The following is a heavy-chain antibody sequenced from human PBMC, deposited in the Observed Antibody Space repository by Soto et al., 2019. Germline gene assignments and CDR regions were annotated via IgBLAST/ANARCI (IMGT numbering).Heavy chain of an antibody. CDR3: ARWIAGGEYFDY. CDR1: GGTFSSYA. J-gene: IGHJ4*02. Sequence: QVQLVQSGAEVKKPGSSVKVSCKASGGTFSSYAISWVRQAPGQGLEWMGGIIPIFGTANYAQKFQGRVTITADESTSTAYMELSSLRSEDTAVYCWARWIAGGEYFDYWGQGTLVTVSS. V-gene: IGHV1-69*12. D-gene: IGHD3-10*01. CDR2: IIPIFGTA.